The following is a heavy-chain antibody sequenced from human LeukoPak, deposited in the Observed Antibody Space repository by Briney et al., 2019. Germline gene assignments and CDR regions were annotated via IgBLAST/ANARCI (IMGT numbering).Heavy chain of an antibody. Sequence: ETLSLTCAVYGGSFSGYYWSWIRQPPGKGLEWIGEINHSGSTNYNPSLKSRVTISVDTSKNQFSLKLSSVTAADTAVYYCARGNYYDKDFDYWGQGTLVTVSS. D-gene: IGHD3-22*01. J-gene: IGHJ4*02. CDR2: INHSGST. V-gene: IGHV4-34*01. CDR1: GGSFSGYY. CDR3: ARGNYYDKDFDY.